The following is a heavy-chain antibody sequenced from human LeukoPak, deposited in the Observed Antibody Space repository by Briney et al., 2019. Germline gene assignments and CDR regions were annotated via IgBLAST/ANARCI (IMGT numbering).Heavy chain of an antibody. CDR3: AKPPPPYCSGGSCFDAFDI. CDR2: ISSSGSAI. D-gene: IGHD2-15*01. CDR1: GFTFSSDE. Sequence: GRSLRPSCAASGFTFSSDEMNWGRQAAGPGLGWVSYISSSGSAIYSADSVTGRFTTSRDNAKNSLYLQINSPRAEDTAEYCCAKPPPPYCSGGSCFDAFDIWGQGTMVTVSS. J-gene: IGHJ3*02. V-gene: IGHV3-48*03.